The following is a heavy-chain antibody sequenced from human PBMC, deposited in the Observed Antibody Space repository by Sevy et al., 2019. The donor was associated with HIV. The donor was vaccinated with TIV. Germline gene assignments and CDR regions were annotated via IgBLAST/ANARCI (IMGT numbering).Heavy chain of an antibody. CDR1: GYSISSGYY. CDR2: IYHSGST. Sequence: SETLSLTCTVSGYSISSGYYWGWLRHPPGKGLEWIGSIYHSGSTYYNPSLKSRVTISVDTSKNQFSLKLSSVTAADTAVYYCARDGYCGGDCYLELDYWGQGTLVTVSS. D-gene: IGHD2-21*02. V-gene: IGHV4-38-2*02. J-gene: IGHJ4*02. CDR3: ARDGYCGGDCYLELDY.